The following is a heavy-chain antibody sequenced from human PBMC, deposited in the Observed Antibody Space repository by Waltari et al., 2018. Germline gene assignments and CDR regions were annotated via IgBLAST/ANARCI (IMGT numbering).Heavy chain of an antibody. V-gene: IGHV3-11*06. CDR2: IDSISTYT. Sequence: QVQLVESGGGLVKPGGSLRLSCVASGFTFSDYYMGWIRQAPGKGLEWVSNIDSISTYTNYADSGKGRFTISREDAKNSLYLQMDSLKEEDTAVYYCARDGSYGRSGYQTFDSWGQGTLVTVSS. J-gene: IGHJ4*02. CDR1: GFTFSDYY. D-gene: IGHD3-22*01. CDR3: ARDGSYGRSGYQTFDS.